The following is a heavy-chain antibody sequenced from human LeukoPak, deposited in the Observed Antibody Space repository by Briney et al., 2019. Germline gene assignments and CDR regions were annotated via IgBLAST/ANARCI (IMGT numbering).Heavy chain of an antibody. V-gene: IGHV3-23*01. CDR2: VTGGGSST. CDR1: GFTFSSYA. CDR3: AREQMVRGGDNWFDP. Sequence: PGGSLRLSCAATGFTFSSYAMSWVRQAPGKGLEWVSAVTGGGSSTYYAGSVKGRFTISRDNSKDTVYLQMNILRPEDTAVYYCAREQMVRGGDNWFDPWGQGTLVTVSS. D-gene: IGHD3-10*01. J-gene: IGHJ5*02.